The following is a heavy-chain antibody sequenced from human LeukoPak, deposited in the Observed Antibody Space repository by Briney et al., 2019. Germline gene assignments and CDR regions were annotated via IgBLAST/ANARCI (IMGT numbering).Heavy chain of an antibody. V-gene: IGHV1-3*01. CDR2: INAGNGNT. CDR1: GYTFTSYA. J-gene: IGHJ4*02. D-gene: IGHD2-2*01. Sequence: GASVKVSCKASGYTFTSYAMNWVRQAPGQGLEWMGWINAGNGNTKYSQKLQGRVTMTTDTSTSTAYMELRSLTSDDTAVYYCARGYCSSTSCRFDYWGQGTLVTVSS. CDR3: ARGYCSSTSCRFDY.